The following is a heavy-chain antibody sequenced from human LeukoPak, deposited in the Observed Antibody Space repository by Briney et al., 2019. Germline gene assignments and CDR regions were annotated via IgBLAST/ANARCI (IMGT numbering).Heavy chain of an antibody. Sequence: QSGGSLRLSCAASGFTFSSYWMSCVRQAPGKGMEWVANIKQDGSEKYYVDSVKGRFTISRDNAKNSLYLQMNSLRAEDTAVYYCARGYCSSTSWQHYYDSSGYGFYNDYWGQGTLVTVSS. CDR2: IKQDGSEK. CDR3: ARGYCSSTSWQHYYDSSGYGFYNDY. D-gene: IGHD3-22*01. V-gene: IGHV3-7*01. J-gene: IGHJ4*02. CDR1: GFTFSSYW.